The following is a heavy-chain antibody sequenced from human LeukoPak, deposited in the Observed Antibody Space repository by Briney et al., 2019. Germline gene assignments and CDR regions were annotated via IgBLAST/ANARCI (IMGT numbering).Heavy chain of an antibody. CDR2: INHIGST. V-gene: IGHV4-34*01. Sequence: PSETLSLTCAVYGGSFSGYYWSWIRQPPGKGLEWIGEINHIGSTNYNPSLKSRVTISVDTSKNQFSLKLSSVTAADTAVYYCARRGKMVQPTYYYYMDVWGKGTTVTVSS. D-gene: IGHD3-10*01. CDR1: GGSFSGYY. J-gene: IGHJ6*03. CDR3: ARRGKMVQPTYYYYMDV.